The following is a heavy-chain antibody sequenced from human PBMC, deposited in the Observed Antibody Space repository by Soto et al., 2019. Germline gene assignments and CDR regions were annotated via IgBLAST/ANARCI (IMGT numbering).Heavy chain of an antibody. V-gene: IGHV3-48*03. D-gene: IGHD2-15*01. CDR2: ISSSGSTI. J-gene: IGHJ5*02. CDR3: ARIVVVVAATPYNWFDP. CDR1: GFTFSSYE. Sequence: LILSCAASGFTFSSYEMNWVRQAPGKGLEWVSYISSSGSTIYYADSVKGRFTISRDNAKNSLYLQMNSLRAEDTAVYYCARIVVVVAATPYNWFDPWGQGTLVTVSS.